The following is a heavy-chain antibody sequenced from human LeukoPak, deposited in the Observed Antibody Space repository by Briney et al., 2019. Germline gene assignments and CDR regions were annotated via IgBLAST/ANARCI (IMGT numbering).Heavy chain of an antibody. Sequence: TSETLSLTCTVSGGSISSYYWSWIRQPPGKGLEWIGYIYYSGSTYYNPSLKSRVTISVDTSKNQFSLKLSSVTAADTAVYYCARFAKELPALDYWGQGTLVTVSS. D-gene: IGHD1-7*01. V-gene: IGHV4-59*06. J-gene: IGHJ4*02. CDR2: IYYSGST. CDR1: GGSISSYY. CDR3: ARFAKELPALDY.